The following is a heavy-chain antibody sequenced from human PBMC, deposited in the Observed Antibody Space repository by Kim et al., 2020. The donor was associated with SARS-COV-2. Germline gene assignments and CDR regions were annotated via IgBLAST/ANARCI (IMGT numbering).Heavy chain of an antibody. D-gene: IGHD2-2*02. CDR1: GYTFTSYY. V-gene: IGHV1-46*01. CDR3: ARDGERDCSSTSCYTDAFDI. CDR2: INPSGGST. Sequence: ASVKVSCKASGYTFTSYYMHWVRQAPGQGLEWMGIINPSGGSTSYAQKFQGRVTMTRDTSTSTVYMELSSLRSEDTAVYYCARDGERDCSSTSCYTDAFDIWGQGTMVTVSS. J-gene: IGHJ3*02.